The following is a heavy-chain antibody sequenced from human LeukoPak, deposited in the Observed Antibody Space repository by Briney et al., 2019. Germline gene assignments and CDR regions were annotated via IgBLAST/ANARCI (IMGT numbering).Heavy chain of an antibody. CDR1: GFTFSSYA. J-gene: IGHJ1*01. CDR2: ISGSGGST. V-gene: IGHV3-23*01. CDR3: AKVSYYDSSGYYPTEYFQH. Sequence: GGSLRLSCAASGFTFSSYAISWVRQAPGKGLEWVSAISGSGGSTYYADSVKGRFTISRDNSKNTLYLQMNSLRAEDTAVYYCAKVSYYDSSGYYPTEYFQHWGQGTLVTVSS. D-gene: IGHD3-22*01.